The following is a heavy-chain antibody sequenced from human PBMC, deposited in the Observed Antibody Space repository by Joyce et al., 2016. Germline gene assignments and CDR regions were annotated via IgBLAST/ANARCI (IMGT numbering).Heavy chain of an antibody. Sequence: VKVSCKASGYTFTTYGIPWVRQAPGQGPEWMGWISAYNGNTKYAQKFQGRITMTTDTSTSTAYMEVRSLRSDDTAVYYCARLSSGWYSMDVWGQGTTVTVSS. CDR1: GYTFTTYG. V-gene: IGHV1-18*04. CDR2: ISAYNGNT. D-gene: IGHD6-19*01. J-gene: IGHJ6*02. CDR3: ARLSSGWYSMDV.